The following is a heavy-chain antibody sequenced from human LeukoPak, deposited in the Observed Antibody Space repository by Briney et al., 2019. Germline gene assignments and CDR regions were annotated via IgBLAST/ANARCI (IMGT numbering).Heavy chain of an antibody. D-gene: IGHD3-22*01. CDR3: ARDFGNDSSGYHYDY. V-gene: IGHV4-59*01. CDR2: IYYSGST. Sequence: SETLSLTCTVSGGSISSYYWSWIRQPPGKGLEWIGYIYYSGSTNYNPSLKSRVTISVDTSKNQFSLKLSSVTAADTAVYYCARDFGNDSSGYHYDYWGQGTLVTVSS. CDR1: GGSISSYY. J-gene: IGHJ4*02.